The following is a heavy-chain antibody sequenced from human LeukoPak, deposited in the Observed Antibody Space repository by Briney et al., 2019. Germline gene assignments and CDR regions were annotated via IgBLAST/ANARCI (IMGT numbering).Heavy chain of an antibody. V-gene: IGHV4-61*02. CDR2: IYTSGST. J-gene: IGHJ6*03. CDR1: GGSISSGNYF. D-gene: IGHD3-22*01. CDR3: ARDDSSGYINYYMDV. Sequence: SETLSLTCTVSGGSISSGNYFWSWIRQPAGKGLEWIGRIYTSGSTNYNPSLKSRVTISVDTSKNQFSLKLSSVTAADTAVYYCARDDSSGYINYYMDVWGKGTTVTVSS.